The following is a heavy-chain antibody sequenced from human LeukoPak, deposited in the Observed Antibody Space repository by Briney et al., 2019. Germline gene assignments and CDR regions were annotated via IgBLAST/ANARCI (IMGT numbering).Heavy chain of an antibody. D-gene: IGHD5-24*01. J-gene: IGHJ4*02. CDR1: GFTFRRYS. CDR3: ARDDLTNGYNGNF. CDR2: INEGSNNI. V-gene: IGHV3-48*01. Sequence: GGSLRLSCAASGFTFRRYSMNWIRQAPGKGLEWISYINEGSNNIFYADSVKGRFTISRDNAKNSLHLQMNSLRVDDTAVYYCARDDLTNGYNGNFWSQGTLVTVSS.